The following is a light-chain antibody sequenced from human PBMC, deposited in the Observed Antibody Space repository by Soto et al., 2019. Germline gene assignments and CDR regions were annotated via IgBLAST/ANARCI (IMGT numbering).Light chain of an antibody. V-gene: IGKV3-20*01. CDR1: QSVNNAY. Sequence: EIVLTQSPGTLSLSPGESATLSCRASQSVNNAYLAWYQQKPGQAPRLLIYGASTRATGIPDRFNGSGSGADFTLSIARLEPEDFAVYYCQQYGTSVLTFGGGTKVEIK. J-gene: IGKJ4*01. CDR3: QQYGTSVLT. CDR2: GAS.